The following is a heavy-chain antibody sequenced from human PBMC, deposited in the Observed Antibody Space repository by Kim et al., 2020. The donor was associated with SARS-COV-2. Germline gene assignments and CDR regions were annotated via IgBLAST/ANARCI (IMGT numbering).Heavy chain of an antibody. D-gene: IGHD3-16*01. V-gene: IGHV4-59*01. Sequence: SETLSLTCTVSGGSISSYYWSWIRHPPGKGLEWIGYIYYSGSTNYNPSLKSRVTISVDTSKNQFSLKLSSVTAADTAVYYCARDRRGYYFDYWGQGTLVTVSS. CDR2: IYYSGST. J-gene: IGHJ4*02. CDR3: ARDRRGYYFDY. CDR1: GGSISSYY.